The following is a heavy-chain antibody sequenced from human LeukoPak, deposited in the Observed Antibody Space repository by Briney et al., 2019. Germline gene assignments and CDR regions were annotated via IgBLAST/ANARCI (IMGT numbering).Heavy chain of an antibody. D-gene: IGHD1-20*01. CDR3: ARALFITGTYYYYMDV. CDR1: GYTFTSYG. CDR2: ISAYNGNT. J-gene: IGHJ6*03. V-gene: IGHV1-18*01. Sequence: ASVKVSCKASGYTFTSYGISWVRQAPGQGLEWMGWISAYNGNTNYVQKLQGRVTMTTDTSTSTAYMELRSLRSDDTAVYYCARALFITGTYYYYMDVWGKGTTVTVSS.